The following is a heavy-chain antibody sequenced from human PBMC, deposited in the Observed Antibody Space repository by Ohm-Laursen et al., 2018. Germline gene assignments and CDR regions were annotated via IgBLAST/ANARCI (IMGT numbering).Heavy chain of an antibody. J-gene: IGHJ4*02. CDR2: ISSSSSYI. CDR1: GFTFSSYS. CDR3: ARHDGYGR. V-gene: IGHV3-21*01. D-gene: IGHD5-24*01. Sequence: SLRLSCTASGFTFSSYSMNWVRQAPGKGLEWVSSISSSSSYIYYADSVKGRFTISRDNSKNTLYLQMNSLRAEDTAVYYCARHDGYGRWGQGTRVTVSS.